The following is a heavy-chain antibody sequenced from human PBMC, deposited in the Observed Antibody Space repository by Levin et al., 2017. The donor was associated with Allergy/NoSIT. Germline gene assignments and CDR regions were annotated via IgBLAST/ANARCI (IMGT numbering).Heavy chain of an antibody. CDR2: ISDTGGRT. D-gene: IGHD3-22*01. CDR3: AKSPRYDSSGS. CDR1: GFTFSSYA. J-gene: IGHJ5*02. Sequence: GESLKISCAASGFTFSSYAMSWVRQAPGKGLEWVSAISDTGGRTHYADSVKGRFTISRDNPKNTLYLQMNSLRAEDTAVYYCAKSPRYDSSGSWGQGTLVTVSS. V-gene: IGHV3-23*01.